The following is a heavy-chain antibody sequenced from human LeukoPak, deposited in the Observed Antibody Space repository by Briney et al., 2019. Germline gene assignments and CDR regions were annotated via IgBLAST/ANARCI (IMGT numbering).Heavy chain of an antibody. CDR2: ISPDDKTI. V-gene: IGHV3-11*04. CDR1: GFTFNHYY. Sequence: PGGSLRLSCAASGFTFNHYYMSWIRQAPGKGLEWVSYISPDDKTINYGDSLRGRFSVSRDNARNSLSLQMNSLRAEDTALYYCARVHYSSPGNYYMDVWGKGTAVTVSS. J-gene: IGHJ6*03. CDR3: ARVHYSSPGNYYMDV. D-gene: IGHD3-10*01.